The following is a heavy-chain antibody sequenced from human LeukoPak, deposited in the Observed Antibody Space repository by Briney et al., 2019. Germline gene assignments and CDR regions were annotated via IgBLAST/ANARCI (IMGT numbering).Heavy chain of an antibody. Sequence: PGGSLRLSCAASGFTFSSYAMHWVRQAPGKGLEWVAVISYDGSNKYYADSVKGRFTVSRDNSKNTLYLQMNSLRAEDTAIYYCAKDRAIVVVPSFDFWGLGTLVTVSS. CDR2: ISYDGSNK. V-gene: IGHV3-30*07. CDR1: GFTFSSYA. J-gene: IGHJ4*02. D-gene: IGHD2-15*01. CDR3: AKDRAIVVVPSFDF.